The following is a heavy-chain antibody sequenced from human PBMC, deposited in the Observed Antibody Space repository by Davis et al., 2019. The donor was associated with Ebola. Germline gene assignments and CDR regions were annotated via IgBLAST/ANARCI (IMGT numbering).Heavy chain of an antibody. V-gene: IGHV4-39*01. D-gene: IGHD1-26*01. CDR3: ARPWYSGTYYDAYDI. J-gene: IGHJ3*02. Sequence: MPSETLSLTCSVSGGSIFVGGHYWGWIRQPPGKGLEWVGSFSYGDNTHYYNPSLRSRVTISVDTSRNQFSLKLSSATAADTAVYYCARPWYSGTYYDAYDIWGQGTMVAVSS. CDR1: GGSIFVGGHY. CDR2: FSYGDNT.